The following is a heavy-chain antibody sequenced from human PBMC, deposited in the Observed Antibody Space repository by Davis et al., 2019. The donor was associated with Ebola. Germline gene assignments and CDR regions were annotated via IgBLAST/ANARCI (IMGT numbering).Heavy chain of an antibody. Sequence: SETLSLTCTVSGGSISSYYWSWIRQPPGKGLEWIGYIYHSGSTNYNPSLKSRVTISVDTSKNQFSLKLSSVTAADTAVYYCARDIGKVSFDIWGQGTMVTVSS. CDR1: GGSISSYY. J-gene: IGHJ3*02. CDR2: IYHSGST. CDR3: ARDIGKVSFDI. V-gene: IGHV4-59*01.